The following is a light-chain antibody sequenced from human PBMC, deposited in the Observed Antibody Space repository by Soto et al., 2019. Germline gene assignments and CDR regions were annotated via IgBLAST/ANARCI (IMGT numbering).Light chain of an antibody. CDR2: WAS. J-gene: IGKJ1*01. CDR3: QQYYTGRT. CDR1: QSLLSSSNKKNY. V-gene: IGKV4-1*01. Sequence: DIVMTQSPDSLAVSLGERATINCKSSQSLLSSSNKKNYLAWYQQKPGQPPKLLIYWASTRESGVPDRCTGSGSGTDVRLTISSRQAEEGAVYFCQQYYTGRTFGQGTRVEI.